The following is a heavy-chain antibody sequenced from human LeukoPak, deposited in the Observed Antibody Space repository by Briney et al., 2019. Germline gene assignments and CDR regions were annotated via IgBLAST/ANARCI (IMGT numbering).Heavy chain of an antibody. Sequence: ATVKVSCKASGYTFTGYYMHWVRQAPVQGLEWMGWINPNSGGTNYVQKFQGRVTMTRDTSISTAYMELSRLRSDDTAVYYCARPYYYDSSGYYVDYWGQGTLVTVSS. J-gene: IGHJ4*02. V-gene: IGHV1-2*02. CDR3: ARPYYYDSSGYYVDY. CDR1: GYTFTGYY. D-gene: IGHD3-22*01. CDR2: INPNSGGT.